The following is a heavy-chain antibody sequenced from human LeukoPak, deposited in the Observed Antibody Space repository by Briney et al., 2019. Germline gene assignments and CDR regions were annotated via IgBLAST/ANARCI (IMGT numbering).Heavy chain of an antibody. V-gene: IGHV3-33*01. CDR2: IYYDGSEQ. J-gene: IGHJ4*02. CDR1: GFTFGSNG. CDR3: ARWGAGRTADY. Sequence: PGGSLRLSCVGSGFTFGSNGMHWVRQAPGKGLEWVAVIYYDGSEQYYADSVKGRFTISRANSKNTLYLQMNSLRVEDTATYHCARWGAGRTADYWGQGTQVTVSS. D-gene: IGHD1-26*01.